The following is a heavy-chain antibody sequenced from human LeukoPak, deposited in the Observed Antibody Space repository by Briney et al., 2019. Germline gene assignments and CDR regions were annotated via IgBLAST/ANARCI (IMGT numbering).Heavy chain of an antibody. D-gene: IGHD1-26*01. Sequence: GGSLRLSCETSGFTFNNFAMSWVRQAPGKGLEWVSGTSGSGDKTYYTDSVKGRFTISRDNSKNTLYLQMNSLRAEDTAVYYCARSIVGATPVDYWGQGTLVTVSS. V-gene: IGHV3-23*01. CDR1: GFTFNNFA. CDR2: TSGSGDKT. J-gene: IGHJ4*02. CDR3: ARSIVGATPVDY.